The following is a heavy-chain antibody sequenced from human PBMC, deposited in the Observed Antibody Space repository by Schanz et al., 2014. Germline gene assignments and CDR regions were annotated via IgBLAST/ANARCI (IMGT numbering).Heavy chain of an antibody. D-gene: IGHD5-12*01. CDR1: GGSISSGGYY. CDR3: ARALPGGGGAGGGYKGFDP. V-gene: IGHV4-31*03. Sequence: QVQLQESGPGLVKPSQTLSLTCTVSGGSISSGGYYWTWIRQHPGKGLEWIGYIYYSGNTYYTPSLKRRVIMSVDTSKKQFSLKLSSVTAADPAVYYCARALPGGGGAGGGYKGFDPWGQGILVTVSS. J-gene: IGHJ5*02. CDR2: IYYSGNT.